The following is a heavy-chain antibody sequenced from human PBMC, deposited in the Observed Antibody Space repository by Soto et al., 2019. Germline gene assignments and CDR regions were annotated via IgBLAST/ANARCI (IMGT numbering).Heavy chain of an antibody. CDR1: GGSVSSGAFY. J-gene: IGHJ6*02. CDR3: ARGLVIRPYYYHGMDV. Sequence: QVQLQESGPGLLKPSQTLSLTCSVSGGSVSSGAFYWSWLRQSPGKGLEWIGYISSIGSTYYNPSLKSRVSVSRDTSKNQFSLKLSSVTTTDTAVYYCARGLVIRPYYYHGMDVWGQGTTVTVSS. CDR2: ISSIGST. D-gene: IGHD3-9*01. V-gene: IGHV4-30-4*01.